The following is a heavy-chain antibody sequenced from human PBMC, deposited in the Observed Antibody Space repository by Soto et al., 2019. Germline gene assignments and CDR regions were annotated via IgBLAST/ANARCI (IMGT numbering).Heavy chain of an antibody. CDR3: ARRGTQYSGSSDDAFDI. D-gene: IGHD1-26*01. Sequence: GESLKISCKGSGYSFTSYWISWVRQMPGKGLEWMGRIDPSDSYTNYSPSFQGHVTISADKSISTAYLQWSSLKASDTAMYYCARRGTQYSGSSDDAFDIWGQGTMVTVSS. CDR1: GYSFTSYW. J-gene: IGHJ3*02. V-gene: IGHV5-10-1*01. CDR2: IDPSDSYT.